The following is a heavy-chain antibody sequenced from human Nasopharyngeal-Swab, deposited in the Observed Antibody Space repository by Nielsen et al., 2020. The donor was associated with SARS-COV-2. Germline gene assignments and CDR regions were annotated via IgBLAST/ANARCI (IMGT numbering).Heavy chain of an antibody. CDR2: ISYDGSNK. Sequence: WMRQSPGKGLEWVAVISYDGSNKYYADSVKGRFTISRDNSKNTLYLQMNSLRAEDTAVYYCAKDPRPTYDSSGYGLDYWGQGTLVTVSS. D-gene: IGHD3-22*01. CDR3: AKDPRPTYDSSGYGLDY. V-gene: IGHV3-30*18. J-gene: IGHJ4*02.